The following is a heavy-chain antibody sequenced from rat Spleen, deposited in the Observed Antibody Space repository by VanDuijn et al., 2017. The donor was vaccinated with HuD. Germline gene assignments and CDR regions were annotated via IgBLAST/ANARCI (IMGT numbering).Heavy chain of an antibody. J-gene: IGHJ2*01. V-gene: IGHV3-1*01. D-gene: IGHD3-1*01. CDR2: ISYSGGT. CDR1: GYSITSNY. Sequence: EVQLQESGPGLVKPSQSLSLTCSVTGYSITSNYWGWIRKFPGHKMEWMGYISYSGGTSYNPSLESRISITRATSKNQFFLHLKSVTTEDTATYYCARGPAPDYWGQGVMVTVSS. CDR3: ARGPAPDY.